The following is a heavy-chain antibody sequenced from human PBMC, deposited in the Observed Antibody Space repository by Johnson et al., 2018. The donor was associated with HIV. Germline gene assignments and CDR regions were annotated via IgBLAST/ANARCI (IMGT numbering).Heavy chain of an antibody. CDR1: GFSFSDYY. CDR3: AKDLGNWDSPRSALDM. V-gene: IGHV3-11*04. D-gene: IGHD1/OR15-1a*01. CDR2: ISSSGSTI. J-gene: IGHJ3*02. Sequence: QVQLVESGGGLVKPGGSLRLSCAASGFSFSDYYMTWIRQAPGKGLEFVSYISSSGSTIYYADSVKGRFTISRDNAKNSLYLQLNSLGAEDTAVYYCAKDLGNWDSPRSALDMWGQGTMVTVSS.